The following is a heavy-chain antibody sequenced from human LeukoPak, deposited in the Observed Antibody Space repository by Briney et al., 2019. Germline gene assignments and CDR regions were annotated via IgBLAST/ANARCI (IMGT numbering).Heavy chain of an antibody. Sequence: GGSLRLSCAASGFTFSSYAMSWVRQAPGKGLEWVSLISGSGGSTYYADSVKGRFTISRDNLKNTLYLQMNSLRAEDTAVYYCAKAAINDYGGYYYYYYMDVWGKGTTVTISS. CDR3: AKAAINDYGGYYYYYYMDV. CDR2: ISGSGGST. V-gene: IGHV3-23*01. D-gene: IGHD4-23*01. CDR1: GFTFSSYA. J-gene: IGHJ6*03.